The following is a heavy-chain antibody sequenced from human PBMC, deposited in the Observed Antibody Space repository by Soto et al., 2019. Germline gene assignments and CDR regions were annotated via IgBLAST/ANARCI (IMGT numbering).Heavy chain of an antibody. V-gene: IGHV1-18*04. CDR1: GYTFTRYG. CDR2: TSADNGDT. J-gene: IGHJ4*02. Sequence: QVQLVQSGAGVKEPGASVKVSCKASGYTFTRYGFSWVRQAPGQGLEWMAWTSADNGDTNYAPKLQGRVTLTTDTSTGTAYMELRSLRSDDTAVYYCARDERGTCTSSTCYYFDYWGQGTLVTVSS. D-gene: IGHD2-2*01. CDR3: ARDERGTCTSSTCYYFDY.